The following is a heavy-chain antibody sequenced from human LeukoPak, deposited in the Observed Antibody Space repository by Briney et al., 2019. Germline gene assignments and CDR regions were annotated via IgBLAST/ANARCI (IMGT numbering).Heavy chain of an antibody. CDR2: IHYTGST. V-gene: IGHV4-59*01. Sequence: PSETLSLTCTVSSGSISYFYWNWIRQPPGKGLEWIGYIHYTGSTNYHPSLKSRVTISVDTSKNQFSLKLSSVTAADTAVYYCATYTNRLHYWGQGTLVTVSS. D-gene: IGHD2-8*01. CDR3: ATYTNRLHY. J-gene: IGHJ4*02. CDR1: SGSISYFY.